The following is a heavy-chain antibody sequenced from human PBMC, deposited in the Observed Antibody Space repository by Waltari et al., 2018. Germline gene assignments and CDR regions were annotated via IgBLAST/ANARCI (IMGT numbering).Heavy chain of an antibody. J-gene: IGHJ6*02. V-gene: IGHV3-7*01. D-gene: IGHD3-9*01. CDR3: ARNLLDYDILTGYYYYYGMDV. CDR2: IKQDGSEK. CDR1: GFTFSSYW. Sequence: EVQLVESGGGLVQPGGSLRLSCAASGFTFSSYWMSWVRQAPGKGLEGVANIKQDGSEKYYVDSVKGRFTISRDNAKNSLYLQMNSLRAEDTAVYYCARNLLDYDILTGYYYYYGMDVWGQGTTVTVSS.